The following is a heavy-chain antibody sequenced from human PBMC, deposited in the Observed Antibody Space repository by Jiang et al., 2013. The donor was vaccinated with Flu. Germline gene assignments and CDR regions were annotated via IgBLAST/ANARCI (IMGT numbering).Heavy chain of an antibody. CDR3: ARASSDCRSTSCPFAY. D-gene: IGHD2-2*01. V-gene: IGHV1-69*05. CDR1: GGTFSSYD. CDR2: IIPMFGRP. Sequence: EVKKPGSSVKVSCKASGGTFSSYDISWVRQAPGQGLEWMGGIIPMFGRPNYAQKFQGRVTITTVESTTTAYMELSNLRSEDTAVYYCARASSDCRSTSCPFAYWGQGTLVTVSS. J-gene: IGHJ4*02.